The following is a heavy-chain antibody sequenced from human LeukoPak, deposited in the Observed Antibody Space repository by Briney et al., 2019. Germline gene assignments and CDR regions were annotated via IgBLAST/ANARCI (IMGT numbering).Heavy chain of an antibody. V-gene: IGHV4-59*08. Sequence: PSETLSLTCTVSGDSISSYYWSWIRQPPGKGLEWIGYIYYTGSTTYNPSLKSRVTISVDASQNQFSLKLSSVTAADTALYYCARRLATTGRYYFDYWGQGALATVSS. CDR1: GDSISSYY. CDR2: IYYTGST. CDR3: ARRLATTGRYYFDY. D-gene: IGHD1-1*01. J-gene: IGHJ4*02.